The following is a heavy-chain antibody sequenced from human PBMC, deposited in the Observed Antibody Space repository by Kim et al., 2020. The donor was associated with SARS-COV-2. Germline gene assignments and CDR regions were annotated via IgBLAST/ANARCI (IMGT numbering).Heavy chain of an antibody. V-gene: IGHV3-53*01. Sequence: GGSLRLSCAASGFTVSSNYMSWVRQAPGKGLEWVSVIYSGGSTYYADSGKGGLTISSHNTKNTLYLQMNILRAEDTAVYYCARYSGSYGGDYWGQGTLVTVSS. CDR1: GFTVSSNY. CDR3: ARYSGSYGGDY. J-gene: IGHJ4*02. CDR2: IYSGGST. D-gene: IGHD1-26*01.